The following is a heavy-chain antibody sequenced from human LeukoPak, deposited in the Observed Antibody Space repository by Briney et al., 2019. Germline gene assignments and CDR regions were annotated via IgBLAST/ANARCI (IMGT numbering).Heavy chain of an antibody. CDR1: GFTFSSHA. J-gene: IGHJ4*02. Sequence: PGGSLRLSCAASGFTFSSHAMTWVRQAPGKGLEWVSVVSGDGTATYYAGSVKGRFTISRDNSKNTLYLQMNSLRAGDTAVYYCAKDNSYSGSVYWGQGSLVTVSS. CDR2: VSGDGTAT. D-gene: IGHD1-26*01. V-gene: IGHV3-23*01. CDR3: AKDNSYSGSVY.